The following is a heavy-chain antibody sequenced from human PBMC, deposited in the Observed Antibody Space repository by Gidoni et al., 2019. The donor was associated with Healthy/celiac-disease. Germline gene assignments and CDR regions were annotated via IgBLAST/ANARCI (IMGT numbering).Heavy chain of an antibody. CDR2: ISSSGSTI. V-gene: IGHV3-21*01. D-gene: IGHD2-21*02. CDR3: ARSVVTPRKDGMDV. J-gene: IGHJ6*02. Sequence: EVPLVESGGGLVKPGGSLRLSCAASGFTFRSYSMNWVRQAPGKGLEWVSSISSSGSTIYYADSVKGRFTISRDNAKNSLYLQMNSLRAEDTAVYYCARSVVTPRKDGMDVWGQGTTVTVSS. CDR1: GFTFRSYS.